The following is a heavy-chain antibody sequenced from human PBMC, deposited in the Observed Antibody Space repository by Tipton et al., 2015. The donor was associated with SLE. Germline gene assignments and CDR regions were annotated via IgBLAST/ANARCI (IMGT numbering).Heavy chain of an antibody. D-gene: IGHD2-2*01. V-gene: IGHV4-4*07. CDR2: VLTSGAT. J-gene: IGHJ6*02. CDR1: GGSISSYY. Sequence: TLSLTCTVSGGSISSYYWSWIRQSAGNGLEWIGHVLTSGATNYNPSLQSRVTISVETSKNQISLKLSSVTAADTAVYYCARTGIVVVPAINYYYYFGMDVWGQGTSVTVSS. CDR3: ARTGIVVVPAINYYYYFGMDV.